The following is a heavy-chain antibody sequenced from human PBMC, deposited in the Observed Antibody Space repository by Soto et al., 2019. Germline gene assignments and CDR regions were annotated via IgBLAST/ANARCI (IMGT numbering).Heavy chain of an antibody. D-gene: IGHD4-4*01. J-gene: IGHJ4*02. V-gene: IGHV4-39*01. CDR2: IYYSGST. Sequence: SETLSLTCTVSGGSISSSSYYLGWIRQPPGKGLEWIGSIYYSGSTYYNPSLKSRVTISVDTSKNQFSLKLSSVTAADTAVYYCAEVTSFDYWGQGTLVTVSS. CDR1: GGSISSSSYY. CDR3: AEVTSFDY.